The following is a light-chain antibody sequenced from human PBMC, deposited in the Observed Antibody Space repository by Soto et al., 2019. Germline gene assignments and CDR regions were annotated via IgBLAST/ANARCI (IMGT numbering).Light chain of an antibody. V-gene: IGKV3-20*01. Sequence: EIVLTQSPGTLSLSPGERATLSCRASQSVSRSYVAWYQQKPGQAPRLLIYGASSRATSLPDRFSGSGSGTYFTITISRPEPEDFEVYYCQQYGSSPLTFGGGTKVEIK. CDR2: GAS. J-gene: IGKJ4*01. CDR3: QQYGSSPLT. CDR1: QSVSRSY.